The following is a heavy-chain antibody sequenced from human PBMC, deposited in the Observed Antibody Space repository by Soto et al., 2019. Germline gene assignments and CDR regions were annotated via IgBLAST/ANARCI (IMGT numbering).Heavy chain of an antibody. Sequence: DVHLVESGGGLVQPGRSLRLSCGDSGFSFDYYAMHWVRQAPGKGLEWVASIGWNSVNRDYADSVKGRFTISRDNAKNSLYLQMNSLRAEDTALYYCAKDVSGWSVEESPFPVDHWGQGTLVTVSS. CDR2: IGWNSVNR. D-gene: IGHD6-19*01. CDR1: GFSFDYYA. V-gene: IGHV3-9*01. CDR3: AKDVSGWSVEESPFPVDH. J-gene: IGHJ4*02.